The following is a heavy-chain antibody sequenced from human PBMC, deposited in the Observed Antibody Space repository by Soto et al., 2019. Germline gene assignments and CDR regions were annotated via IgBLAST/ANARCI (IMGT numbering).Heavy chain of an antibody. CDR1: GFAFDTYG. Sequence: GGSLRLSCEASGFAFDTYGMHWIRQGAGQGLEWVATMSYDGSKIYYRDSVRGRFSISRDDSKRTLYLQMNSLRAEDTAVYYCAKDRDPYYYYYLMDVWGQGTTVTVSS. V-gene: IGHV3-30*18. CDR3: AKDRDPYYYYYLMDV. J-gene: IGHJ6*02. CDR2: MSYDGSKI.